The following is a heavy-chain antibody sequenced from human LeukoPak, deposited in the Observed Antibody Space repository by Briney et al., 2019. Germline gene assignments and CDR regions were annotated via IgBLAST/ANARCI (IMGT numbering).Heavy chain of an antibody. V-gene: IGHV1-18*01. CDR1: GYTFTSYG. CDR2: ISAYNGNT. J-gene: IGHJ4*02. CDR3: ARVGSMGAITRNNDY. Sequence: ASVKVSCKASGYTFTSYGISWVRQAPGQGLEWMGWISAYNGNTNYAQKLQGRVTMTTDTSASTAYMELRSVRSDDTAVYYCARVGSMGAITRNNDYWGQGTLVTVSS. D-gene: IGHD1-26*01.